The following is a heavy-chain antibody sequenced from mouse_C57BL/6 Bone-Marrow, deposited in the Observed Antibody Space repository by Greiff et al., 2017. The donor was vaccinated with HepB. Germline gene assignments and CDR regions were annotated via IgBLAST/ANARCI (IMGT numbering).Heavy chain of an antibody. CDR3: ARFGTPGVGY. Sequence: DVQLQESGPELVKPGASVKIPCKASGYTFTDYNMDWVKQSHGKSLEWIGDINPNNGGTIYNQKFKGKATLTVDKSSSTAYMERRSLTSEDTPVYYCARFGTPGVGYWGQGTTLTVSS. J-gene: IGHJ2*01. D-gene: IGHD4-1*01. CDR2: INPNNGGT. CDR1: GYTFTDYN. V-gene: IGHV1-18*01.